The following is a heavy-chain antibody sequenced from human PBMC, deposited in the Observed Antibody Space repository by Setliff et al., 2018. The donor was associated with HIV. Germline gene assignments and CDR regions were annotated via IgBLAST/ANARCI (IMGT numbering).Heavy chain of an antibody. J-gene: IGHJ4*02. CDR2: ISPSSTII. Sequence: PGGSLRLSCGASGFSFSSYSMNWVRQAPGKGLEWVSYISPSSTIIYYPDSVKGRFTTSRDNARNSLYLETNSLRADDTAVYYCARDFCGSSCSSGYGYFDHWGRGTLVTVSS. V-gene: IGHV3-48*01. CDR3: ARDFCGSSCSSGYGYFDH. CDR1: GFSFSSYS. D-gene: IGHD2-15*01.